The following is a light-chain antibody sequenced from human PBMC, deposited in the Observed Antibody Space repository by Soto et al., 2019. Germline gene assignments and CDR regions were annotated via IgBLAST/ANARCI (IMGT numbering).Light chain of an antibody. CDR1: SSDIGGYNS. CDR2: DVN. CDR3: SSYTDRKHLV. J-gene: IGLJ1*01. Sequence: QSVLTQSPSASGSPGQSVTISCTGTSSDIGGYNSVSWYQQHPGKAPKVMIYDVNKRPSGVPDRFSGSKSGNTASLTVSALQAEDEADYYCSSYTDRKHLVFGTGTKLTVL. V-gene: IGLV2-8*01.